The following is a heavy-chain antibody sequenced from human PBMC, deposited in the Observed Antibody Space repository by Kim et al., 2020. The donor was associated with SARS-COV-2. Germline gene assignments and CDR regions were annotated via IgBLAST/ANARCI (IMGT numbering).Heavy chain of an antibody. J-gene: IGHJ4*02. CDR1: GFDFSSYG. D-gene: IGHD3-22*01. CDR2: INTGGSVI. V-gene: IGHV3-48*03. Sequence: GGSLRLSCVASGFDFSSYGMNWVRQAPGKGLEWVAYINTGGSVIDYAGSVKGRITISRDNAKNLLFLQMNSLRVEDTAIYYCVRQSFDSSASGFDSWGQGTLVTVSS. CDR3: VRQSFDSSASGFDS.